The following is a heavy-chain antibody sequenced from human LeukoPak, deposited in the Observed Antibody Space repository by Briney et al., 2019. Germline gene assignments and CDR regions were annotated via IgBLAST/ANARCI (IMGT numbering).Heavy chain of an antibody. Sequence: ASVKVSCKASGDIFNSYSVSRVRQAPGQGLEWMGGIIPMFGSTNYAQKFEGRVTITTDQSTTTVYMELTSLTPEDTAVYYCARVGRSRGALPNFYYYMDVWGKGTTVTVSS. V-gene: IGHV1-69*05. D-gene: IGHD1-26*01. CDR2: IIPMFGST. J-gene: IGHJ6*03. CDR1: GDIFNSYS. CDR3: ARVGRSRGALPNFYYYMDV.